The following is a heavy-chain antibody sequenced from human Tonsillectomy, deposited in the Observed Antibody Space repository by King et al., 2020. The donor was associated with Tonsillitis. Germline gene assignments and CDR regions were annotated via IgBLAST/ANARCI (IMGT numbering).Heavy chain of an antibody. J-gene: IGHJ2*01. D-gene: IGHD6-13*01. CDR1: GGTFSSDV. CDR2: IIPMTETP. CDR3: AVGRQQGWFFDL. Sequence: QLVQSGAEVKKPGSSVMVSCKASGGTFSSDVISWVRQAPGQGLEWMGGIIPMTETPNYAQNFQGRVTITADESTSTVYLGLSSLRSADTAVYFCAVGRQQGWFFDLWGRGTLVTVSS. V-gene: IGHV1-69*01.